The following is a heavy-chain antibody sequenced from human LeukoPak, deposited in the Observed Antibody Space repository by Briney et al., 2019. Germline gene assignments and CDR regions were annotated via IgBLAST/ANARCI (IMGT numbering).Heavy chain of an antibody. J-gene: IGHJ3*01. V-gene: IGHV3-21*01. Sequence: WGTLRLTCAASGFTISSYSMNWIRQAPGKGLEWVSSISSSLNYLYYAVSVKCRFTISRDNAKNSLYLQMNSLRAEDTAVYYCARPSAYSTDCFDVWGQGTMVTISS. CDR2: ISSSLNYL. CDR1: GFTISSYS. D-gene: IGHD2-2*01. CDR3: ARPSAYSTDCFDV.